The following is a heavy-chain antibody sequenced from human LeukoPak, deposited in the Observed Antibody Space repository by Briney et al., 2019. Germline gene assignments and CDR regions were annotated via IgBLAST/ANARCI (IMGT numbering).Heavy chain of an antibody. CDR2: INHSGST. D-gene: IGHD3-10*01. CDR3: ARVRRYGSGRYYMDV. J-gene: IGHJ6*03. V-gene: IGHV4-34*01. CDR1: GGSFSGYY. Sequence: SETLSLTCAVYGGSFSGYYWSWIRQPPGKVLEWIGEINHSGSTNYNPSLKSRVTLSVDTSKNQFSLKLSSVTAADTAVYYCARVRRYGSGRYYMDVWGKGTTVTISS.